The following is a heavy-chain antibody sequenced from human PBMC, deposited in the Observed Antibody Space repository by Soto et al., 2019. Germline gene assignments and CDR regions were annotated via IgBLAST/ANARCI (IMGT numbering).Heavy chain of an antibody. CDR1: GFTFSDYW. Sequence: GGSLRLSCVASGFTFSDYWMDWVRLAPGKGLEWVANMNQDGSGKYFLDSVKGRFTISRDNAKNSLYLQMNNLRADDTAVYYCAREAFTAAHYGMDVWAQGTTVTVSS. CDR2: MNQDGSGK. CDR3: AREAFTAAHYGMDV. J-gene: IGHJ6*02. D-gene: IGHD3-16*01. V-gene: IGHV3-7*01.